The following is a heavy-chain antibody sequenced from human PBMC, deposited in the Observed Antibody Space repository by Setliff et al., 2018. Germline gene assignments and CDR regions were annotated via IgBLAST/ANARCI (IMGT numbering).Heavy chain of an antibody. CDR1: GYTFTAFY. V-gene: IGHV1-2*02. D-gene: IGHD3-3*01. CDR3: ATELRSPFWHFDL. CDR2: INPHSGGA. J-gene: IGHJ4*02. Sequence: GASVKVSCKASGYTFTAFYMHWVRQAPGQGLEWMGWINPHSGGAKYVEKFQGRVTLTRDTSISTAYMELSSLRSDDTAIYYCATELRSPFWHFDLWGQGSLVTVSS.